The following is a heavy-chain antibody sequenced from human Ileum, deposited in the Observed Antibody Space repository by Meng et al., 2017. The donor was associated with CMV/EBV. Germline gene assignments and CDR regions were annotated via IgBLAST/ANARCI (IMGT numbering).Heavy chain of an antibody. CDR1: GFAFGEAW. J-gene: IGHJ4*02. V-gene: IGHV3-7*01. D-gene: IGHD6-13*01. CDR2: IKEDGSEK. Sequence: GESLKISCEGSGFAFGEAWMNWVRQAPGKGPEWVANIKEDGSEKYYMDSVKGRFTISKDNAKNSVYLQMNSLRVEDTAVYYCAKDGNGYMYWGQGTVVTVSS. CDR3: AKDGNGYMY.